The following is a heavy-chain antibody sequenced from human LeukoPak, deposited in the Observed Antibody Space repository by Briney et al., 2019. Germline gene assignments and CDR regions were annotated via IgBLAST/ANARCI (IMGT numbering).Heavy chain of an antibody. V-gene: IGHV3-53*01. Sequence: GGSLRLSCAASGFTVSSNYMSWVRQAPGKGLEWVSVIYSGGNTYYADSVKGRFTISRDNSKNTLYLQMNSLRAEDTAVYYCAKGKYSSGGVPDYWGQGTLVTVSS. CDR2: IYSGGNT. D-gene: IGHD6-19*01. CDR1: GFTVSSNY. CDR3: AKGKYSSGGVPDY. J-gene: IGHJ4*02.